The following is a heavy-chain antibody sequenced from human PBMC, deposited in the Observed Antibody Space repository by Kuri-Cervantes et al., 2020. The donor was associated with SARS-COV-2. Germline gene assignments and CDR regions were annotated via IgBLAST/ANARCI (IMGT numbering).Heavy chain of an antibody. CDR3: ARGRSSGWYWNY. CDR2: IYDSGST. Sequence: SETLSLTCTVSGGSLSTYYWSWIRQPPGKGLEWIGYIYDSGSTNYNPSLQSRVTISVDTSKNQFSLKLSSVTAADTAVYYCARGRSSGWYWNYWGQGTLVTVSS. CDR1: GGSLSTYY. D-gene: IGHD6-19*01. V-gene: IGHV4-59*12. J-gene: IGHJ4*02.